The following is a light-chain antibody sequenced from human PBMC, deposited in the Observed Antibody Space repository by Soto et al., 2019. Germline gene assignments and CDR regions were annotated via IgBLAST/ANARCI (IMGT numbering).Light chain of an antibody. J-gene: IGKJ5*01. CDR3: HQYGISAAVT. V-gene: IGKV2D-29*02. CDR2: EVS. Sequence: DIVRAQSPPTLAVTGGHPVSISCRSSQSLLSSGGETYLFWYLQRPGQSPQLLIYEVSNRISAVPDRFIGSGSETAFNHTVLRLQHSDFAVYYCHQYGISAAVTFGQGTRLEIK. CDR1: QSLLSSGGETY.